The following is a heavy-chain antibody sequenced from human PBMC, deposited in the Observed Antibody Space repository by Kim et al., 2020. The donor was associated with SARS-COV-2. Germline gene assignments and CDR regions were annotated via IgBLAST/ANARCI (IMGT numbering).Heavy chain of an antibody. D-gene: IGHD6-6*01. Sequence: GGSLRLSCAASGFTFSSYAMSWVRQAPGKGLEWVSAISGSGGSTYYADSVKGRFTISRDNSKNTLYLQMNSLRAEDTAVYYCAKKLAIAARRGLNFDYWGQGTLVTVSS. V-gene: IGHV3-23*01. CDR3: AKKLAIAARRGLNFDY. CDR1: GFTFSSYA. CDR2: ISGSGGST. J-gene: IGHJ4*02.